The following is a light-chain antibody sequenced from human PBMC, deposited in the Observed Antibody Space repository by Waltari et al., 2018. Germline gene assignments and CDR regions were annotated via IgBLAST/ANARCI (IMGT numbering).Light chain of an antibody. CDR2: AAS. J-gene: IGKJ1*01. CDR1: QSISSY. V-gene: IGKV1-39*01. Sequence: DIQMTQSPSSLSASLGDSVTITCRASQSISSYLNWYQQKPGVAPKLLIYAASSLRNGVPSRFSGSGSGTDFTFTISSLQPEDIATYYCQQYNSYWTFGQGTKVEIK. CDR3: QQYNSYWT.